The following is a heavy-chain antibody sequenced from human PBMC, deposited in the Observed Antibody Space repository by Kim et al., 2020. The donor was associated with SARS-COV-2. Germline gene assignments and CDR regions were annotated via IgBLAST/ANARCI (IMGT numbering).Heavy chain of an antibody. V-gene: IGHV3-30*04. CDR3: ARPGQGTY. CDR1: GFTFSSYA. Sequence: GGSLRLSCAASGFTFSSYAMHWVRQAPGKGLEWVAVISYDGSNKYYADSVKGRFTISRDNSKNTLYLQMNSLRAEDTAVYYCARPGQGTYWGQGTLVTVSS. D-gene: IGHD3-10*01. J-gene: IGHJ4*02. CDR2: ISYDGSNK.